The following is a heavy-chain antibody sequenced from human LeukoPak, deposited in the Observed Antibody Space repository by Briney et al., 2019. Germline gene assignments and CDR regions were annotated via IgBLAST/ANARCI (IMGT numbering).Heavy chain of an antibody. CDR1: GYTFTRHY. CDR3: ARDKGEWYTAMVRGPLDAFDI. J-gene: IGHJ3*02. D-gene: IGHD5-18*01. CDR2: INPTGDVT. Sequence: ASVKLSCKASGYTFTRHYMHWVRQAPGQGLEWMGLINPTGDVTKYASKFRGRLTMTRDTSTSTAYMELRSLRSDDTAVYYCARDKGEWYTAMVRGPLDAFDIWGQGTMVTVSS. V-gene: IGHV1-46*01.